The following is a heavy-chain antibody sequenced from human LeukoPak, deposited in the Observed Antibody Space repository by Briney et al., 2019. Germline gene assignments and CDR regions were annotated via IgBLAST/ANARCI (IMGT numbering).Heavy chain of an antibody. J-gene: IGHJ4*02. CDR2: IQPGNSIA. D-gene: IGHD5-18*01. V-gene: IGHV5-51*01. CDR1: GYSFTSYW. CDR3: ARGSVDTAMTFDY. Sequence: GESLKISCKGSGYSFTSYWIGWVRQMPGKGLEWMGIIQPGNSIAHYTPSFQGQVSISADTSSSTAYLQWSSLRASDTAMYYCARGSVDTAMTFDYWGQGTLVTVSS.